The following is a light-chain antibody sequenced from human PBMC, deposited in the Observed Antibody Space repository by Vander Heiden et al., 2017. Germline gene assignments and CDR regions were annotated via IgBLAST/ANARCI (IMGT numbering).Light chain of an antibody. V-gene: IGKV1-5*03. Sequence: DIQMTQSPSTLSASVGDRVTITCRASQSISSWLAWYQQKPGKAPKLLIYKASSLESGVPSRFSGSGSGTEFTLTISSLQPDDFATYYCQQENSSPFTFGQGTKLDIK. CDR1: QSISSW. CDR2: KAS. CDR3: QQENSSPFT. J-gene: IGKJ2*01.